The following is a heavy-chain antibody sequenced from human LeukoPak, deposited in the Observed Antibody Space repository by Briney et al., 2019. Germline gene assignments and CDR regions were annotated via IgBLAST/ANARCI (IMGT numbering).Heavy chain of an antibody. CDR3: ARDGVGVVVIADFDY. D-gene: IGHD2-21*01. V-gene: IGHV3-48*01. CDR1: GFTFSSYS. J-gene: IGHJ4*02. CDR2: ISSSSSTI. Sequence: GGSLRLPCAASGFTFSSYSMNWVRQAPGKGLERVSYISSSSSTIYYADSVKGRFTISRDNAKNSLYLQMNSLRAEDTAVYYCARDGVGVVVIADFDYWGQGTLVTVSS.